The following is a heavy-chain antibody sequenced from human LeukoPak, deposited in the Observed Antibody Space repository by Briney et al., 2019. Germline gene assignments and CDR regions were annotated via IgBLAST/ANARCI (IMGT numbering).Heavy chain of an antibody. CDR2: VHISGST. Sequence: SETLSLTCTVSGGSISSSNYYWSWLRQPAGKGLEWIGRVHISGSTNYNPSLKSRVTILVDTSKNQFSLKLSSVTAADTAVYYCARVRGKRTVVTPGFDYWGQGTLVTVSS. D-gene: IGHD4-23*01. J-gene: IGHJ4*02. V-gene: IGHV4-61*02. CDR1: GGSISSSNYY. CDR3: ARVRGKRTVVTPGFDY.